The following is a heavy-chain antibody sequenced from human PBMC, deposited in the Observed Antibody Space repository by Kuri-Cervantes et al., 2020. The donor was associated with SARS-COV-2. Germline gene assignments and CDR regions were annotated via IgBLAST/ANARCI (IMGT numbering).Heavy chain of an antibody. CDR1: GFTFSSYA. Sequence: GESLKIPCAASGFTFSSYAMSWVRQAPGKGLEGVSAISGSGGSTYYADSVKGRFTISRDNSKNTLYLQMNSLKTEDTAVYYCTTVEYYYGTGGSGYWGQGTLVTVSS. CDR2: ISGSGGST. V-gene: IGHV3-23*01. D-gene: IGHD3-10*01. CDR3: TTVEYYYGTGGSGY. J-gene: IGHJ4*02.